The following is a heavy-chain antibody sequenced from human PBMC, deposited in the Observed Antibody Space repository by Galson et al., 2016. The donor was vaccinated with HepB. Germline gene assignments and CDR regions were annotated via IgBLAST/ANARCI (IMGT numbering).Heavy chain of an antibody. J-gene: IGHJ6*02. V-gene: IGHV3-48*02. CDR1: GFTFSNFY. D-gene: IGHD1-26*01. Sequence: SLRLSCAASGFTFSNFYMNWVRQAPGKGLEWVSYITSDSSTIYYADSVKGRFTISRDNAKNSLYLQMNSLRDEDTAVYYCARVRIVGALSLYGMDVWGQGTTVIVSS. CDR3: ARVRIVGALSLYGMDV. CDR2: ITSDSSTI.